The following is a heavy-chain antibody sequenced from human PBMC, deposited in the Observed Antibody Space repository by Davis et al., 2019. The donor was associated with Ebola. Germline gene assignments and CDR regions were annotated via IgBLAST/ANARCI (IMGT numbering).Heavy chain of an antibody. Sequence: MPSETLSLTCTVSGGSISSYYWSWIRQPPGKGLEWIGYIYYSGSTNSNPSLKSRVTISVDTSKNQFSLKLSSVTAADTAVYYCTRAKYTSSWYLDFYAMDVWGQGTTVSVSS. D-gene: IGHD6-13*01. CDR3: TRAKYTSSWYLDFYAMDV. V-gene: IGHV4-59*12. CDR2: IYYSGST. J-gene: IGHJ6*02. CDR1: GGSISSYY.